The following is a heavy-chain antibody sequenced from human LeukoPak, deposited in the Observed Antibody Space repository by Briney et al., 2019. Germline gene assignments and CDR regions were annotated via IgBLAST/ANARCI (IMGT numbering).Heavy chain of an antibody. V-gene: IGHV1-69*05. D-gene: IGHD1-26*01. J-gene: IGHJ3*02. CDR3: ARAYSGSYDLDAFDI. CDR1: GGTFSSYA. Sequence: GSSVKVSCKASGGTFSSYAISWVRQAPGQGLEWMGRSIPIFGTANYAQKFQGRVTITTDESTSTAYMELSSLRSEDTAVYYCARAYSGSYDLDAFDIWGQGTMVTVSS. CDR2: SIPIFGTA.